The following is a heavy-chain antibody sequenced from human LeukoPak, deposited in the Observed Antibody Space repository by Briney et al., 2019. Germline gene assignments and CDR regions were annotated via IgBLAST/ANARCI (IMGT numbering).Heavy chain of an antibody. CDR2: IYYSGST. CDR3: ARQYCSGGNCYPFDAFDV. Sequence: SETLSLTCTVSGGSISSYYWSWIRQPPGKGLEWIGYIYYSGSTNYNPSLKSRVTISLDTSKSQFSLRLNSVTAADTAVYYCARQYCSGGNCYPFDAFDVWGQGTMVTVSS. V-gene: IGHV4-59*01. CDR1: GGSISSYY. D-gene: IGHD2-15*01. J-gene: IGHJ3*01.